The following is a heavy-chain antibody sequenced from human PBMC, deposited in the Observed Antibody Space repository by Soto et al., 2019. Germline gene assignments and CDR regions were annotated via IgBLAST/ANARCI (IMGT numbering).Heavy chain of an antibody. V-gene: IGHV5-10-1*01. CDR1: GYSLATYW. Sequence: GESLKISCKSSGYSLATYWITWVRQMPGKGLEWMGRIDPSDSYINYSPSFQGRVTISADKSLNTAYLQWSSLEASDTAMYYCARLGDCSGGSCFSRYYYHGMDVWGQGTTVTVSS. CDR2: IDPSDSYI. D-gene: IGHD2-15*01. CDR3: ARLGDCSGGSCFSRYYYHGMDV. J-gene: IGHJ6*02.